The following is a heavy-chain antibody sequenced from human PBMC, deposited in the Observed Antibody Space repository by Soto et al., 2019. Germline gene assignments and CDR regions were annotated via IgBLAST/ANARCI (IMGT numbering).Heavy chain of an antibody. J-gene: IGHJ4*02. CDR3: ARPTYSASYYYFDQ. D-gene: IGHD1-26*01. Sequence: PGESLTLSGNASGYLFCRYFIGWVRQLPGKGLELMGIIYPGDSDTIYSPSFQGQVTISADKSISTAYLQWNSLKASDTAMYYCARPTYSASYYYFDQWGQGTPVNVS. CDR1: GYLFCRYF. V-gene: IGHV5-51*01. CDR2: IYPGDSDT.